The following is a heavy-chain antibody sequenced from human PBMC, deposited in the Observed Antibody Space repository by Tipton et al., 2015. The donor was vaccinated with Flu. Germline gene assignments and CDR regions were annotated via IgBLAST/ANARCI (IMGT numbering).Heavy chain of an antibody. Sequence: LRLSCTVSGGSISRGSYYWSWIRQPAGKGLEWIGLIYPSGSANYNPSLKSRVTISVDTSKDQFSLSLTSATAADTAVYYCVRDRWNGFDTWGQGTRVTVSS. CDR2: IYPSGSA. D-gene: IGHD4-23*01. J-gene: IGHJ3*02. V-gene: IGHV4-61*02. CDR3: VRDRWNGFDT. CDR1: GGSISRGSYY.